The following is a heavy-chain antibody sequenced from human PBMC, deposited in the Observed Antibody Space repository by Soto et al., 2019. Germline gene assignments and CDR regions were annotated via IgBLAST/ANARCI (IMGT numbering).Heavy chain of an antibody. CDR2: IYYSGST. Sequence: SETLSLTCTVSDVSTSNFFWSWIRQPPGKGLEWIGYIYYSGSTNYNPSLKSRVTISVDTSKNQFSLKLSSVTAADTAVYYCARSITMVRGVKSPYFDYWGQGTLVTVSS. J-gene: IGHJ4*02. V-gene: IGHV4-59*08. D-gene: IGHD3-10*01. CDR1: DVSTSNFF. CDR3: ARSITMVRGVKSPYFDY.